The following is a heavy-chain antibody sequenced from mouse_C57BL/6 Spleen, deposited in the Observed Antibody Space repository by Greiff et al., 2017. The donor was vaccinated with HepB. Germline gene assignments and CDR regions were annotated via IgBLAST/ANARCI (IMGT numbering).Heavy chain of an antibody. CDR3: AGYYDYERGWDY. CDR2: IYPGDGDT. CDR1: GYAFSSYW. J-gene: IGHJ2*01. V-gene: IGHV1-80*01. D-gene: IGHD2-4*01. Sequence: QVQLQQSGAELVKPGASVKISCKASGYAFSSYWMNWVKQRPGKGLEWIGQIYPGDGDTNYNGKFKGKATLTADKSSSTAYMQLSSLNSEDSAVNFCAGYYDYERGWDYWGQGTTLTVSS.